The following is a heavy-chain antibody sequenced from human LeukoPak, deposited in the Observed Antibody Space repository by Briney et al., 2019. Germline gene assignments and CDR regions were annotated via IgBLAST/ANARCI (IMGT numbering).Heavy chain of an antibody. J-gene: IGHJ3*01. CDR3: ARKYCSTTSCSYGFDV. Sequence: SETLSLTCTVSGGSISSGSYYWSWIRQPAGKALEWIGEISHSGSTNYNPSLGSRVTISVDASKNQFSLKLNSVTAADTAVYFCARKYCSTTSCSYGFDVWGQGTMVTVSS. D-gene: IGHD2-2*01. CDR1: GGSISSGSYY. V-gene: IGHV4-61*10. CDR2: ISHSGST.